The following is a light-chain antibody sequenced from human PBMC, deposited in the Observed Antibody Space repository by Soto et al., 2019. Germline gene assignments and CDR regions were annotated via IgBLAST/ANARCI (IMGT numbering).Light chain of an antibody. Sequence: DIQMTQSPSSLSASVGDRVTVTCRAGQSISRYLNWYQQRPGKAPKLLIYSASTLQTGVPSRFSGSGSGTDFPLTLSKSQPEDFATYYCQQSYNGPFTFGPGTKVDI. CDR3: QQSYNGPFT. V-gene: IGKV1-39*01. CDR2: SAS. CDR1: QSISRY. J-gene: IGKJ3*01.